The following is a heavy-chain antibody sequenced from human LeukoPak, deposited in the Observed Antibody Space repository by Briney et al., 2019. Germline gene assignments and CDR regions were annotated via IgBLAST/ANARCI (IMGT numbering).Heavy chain of an antibody. J-gene: IGHJ4*02. Sequence: GASVKVSCKASGYTFTGCFIHYVRQAPGQGLEWMGWIDPNSDNIRYSETFKDRVTMTRDTSTNTAYMELSWLRSDDTAVYYCARSAYNYGYVYFDHWGPGTLVIVSS. V-gene: IGHV1-2*02. CDR1: GYTFTGCF. CDR3: ARSAYNYGYVYFDH. D-gene: IGHD5-18*01. CDR2: IDPNSDNI.